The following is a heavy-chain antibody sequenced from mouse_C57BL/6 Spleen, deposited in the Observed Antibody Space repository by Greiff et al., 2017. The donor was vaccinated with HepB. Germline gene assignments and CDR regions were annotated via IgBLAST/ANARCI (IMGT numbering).Heavy chain of an antibody. J-gene: IGHJ3*01. CDR3: TRCYDYDAWFAY. Sequence: EVQRVESGEGLVKPGGSLKLSCAASGFTFSSYAMSWVRQTPEKRLEWVAYISSGGDYIYYADTVKGRFTISRDNARNTLYLQMSSLKSEDTAMYYCTRCYDYDAWFAYWGQGTLVTVSA. V-gene: IGHV5-9-1*02. CDR1: GFTFSSYA. D-gene: IGHD2-4*01. CDR2: ISSGGDYI.